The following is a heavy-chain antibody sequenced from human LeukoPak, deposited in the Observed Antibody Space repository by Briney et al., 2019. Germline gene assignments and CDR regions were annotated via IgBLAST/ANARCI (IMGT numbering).Heavy chain of an antibody. CDR1: GFTFSRYW. CDR2: INSEGTVT. D-gene: IGHD2/OR15-2a*01. Sequence: GGSLRLSCAASGFTFSRYWTHWVRQAPGKGLVWVSRINSEGTVTTFADSVKDRFTISRYNAKNTLYLQMNSPRAEDTAVYYCLIIVLGGASQHWGQGTLVTVSS. V-gene: IGHV3-74*01. CDR3: LIIVLGGASQH. J-gene: IGHJ1*01.